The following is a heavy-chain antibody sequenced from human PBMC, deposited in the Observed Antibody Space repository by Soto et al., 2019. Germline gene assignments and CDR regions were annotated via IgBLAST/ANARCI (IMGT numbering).Heavy chain of an antibody. CDR1: GFTFRTYT. Sequence: EVQLVESGGGLVKPGGSLRLSSISSGFTFRTYTMNWVRQAPGKGLEWVSGIRGFSPYTFYAESVKGRFTISRDNAKNSLYLQMNSLRAEDTAVYYCARDRGYDAHDYYYNAMDVCGQGTTVTVSS. D-gene: IGHD3-10*01. CDR3: ARDRGYDAHDYYYNAMDV. CDR2: IRGFSPYT. V-gene: IGHV3-21*01. J-gene: IGHJ6*02.